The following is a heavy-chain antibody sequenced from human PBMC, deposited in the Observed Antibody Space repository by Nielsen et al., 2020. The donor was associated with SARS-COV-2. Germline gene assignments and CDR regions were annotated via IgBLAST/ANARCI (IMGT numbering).Heavy chain of an antibody. CDR2: ISSSSSTI. D-gene: IGHD2-2*01. J-gene: IGHJ6*02. V-gene: IGHV3-48*02. CDR3: AREGYCSSTSCYVLAVAYYYYGMDV. Sequence: GGSLRLSCAASGFTFSSYSMNWVRQAPGKGLEWVSYISSSSSTIYYADSVKGRFTISRDNAKNSLYLQMNSLRDEDTAVYYCAREGYCSSTSCYVLAVAYYYYGMDVWGQGTTVTVSS. CDR1: GFTFSSYS.